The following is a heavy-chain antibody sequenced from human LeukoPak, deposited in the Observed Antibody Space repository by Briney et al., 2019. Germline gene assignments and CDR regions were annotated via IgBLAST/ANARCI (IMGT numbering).Heavy chain of an antibody. CDR3: ARTWLQLPLGYGMDV. V-gene: IGHV5-10-1*01. CDR2: IDPSDSYT. CDR1: GYSFTSYW. J-gene: IGHJ6*02. D-gene: IGHD5-24*01. Sequence: GESLKISCKGSGYSFTSYWISWVRQMPGKGLEWMGRIDPSDSYTNYSPSFQGHVTISADKSISTAYLQWSSLKASDTAMYYCARTWLQLPLGYGMDVWGQGTTVTVSS.